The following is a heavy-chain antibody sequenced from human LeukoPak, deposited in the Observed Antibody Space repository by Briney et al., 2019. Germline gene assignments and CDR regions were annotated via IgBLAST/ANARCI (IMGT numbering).Heavy chain of an antibody. CDR3: AKAGSGYYYYGSGSYYKDYYYMDV. V-gene: IGHV3-21*04. Sequence: KPGGSLRLSCAASGFTFSSYSMNWVRQAPGKGLEWVSSITTSSSYIYYADSVKGRFTISRDNSKNTLYLQMNSLRAEDTAVYYCAKAGSGYYYYGSGSYYKDYYYMDVWGKGTTVTVSS. CDR1: GFTFSSYS. CDR2: ITTSSSYI. D-gene: IGHD3-10*01. J-gene: IGHJ6*03.